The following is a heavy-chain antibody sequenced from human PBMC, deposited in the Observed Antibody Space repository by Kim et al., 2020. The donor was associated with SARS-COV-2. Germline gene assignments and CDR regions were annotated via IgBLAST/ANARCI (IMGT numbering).Heavy chain of an antibody. CDR2: VSANGSET. CDR3: TTSYWYSVL. V-gene: IGHV3-74*01. J-gene: IGHJ4*02. D-gene: IGHD2-15*01. Sequence: GGSLRLSCVGSGLTLSGTGVHWVRQAPGEGVVWVAYVSANGSETKYGDSTKGRFTVSRENTKNTAYLHMSRLRVEDAAVYYCTTSYWYSVLWGQGTLVTVSS. CDR1: GLTLSGTG.